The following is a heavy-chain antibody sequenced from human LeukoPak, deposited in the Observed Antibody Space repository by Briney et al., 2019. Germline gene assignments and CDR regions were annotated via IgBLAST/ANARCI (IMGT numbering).Heavy chain of an antibody. Sequence: SGGSLRLSCAASGFTFSSYAMSWVRQAPGKGLEWVSAISGSGGSTYYADSVKGRFTISRDNSKNTLYLQMNSLRAEDTAVYYCAKDAHNIIAAASYYYYGMDVWGQGTTVTVSS. V-gene: IGHV3-23*01. CDR2: ISGSGGST. CDR3: AKDAHNIIAAASYYYYGMDV. D-gene: IGHD6-13*01. CDR1: GFTFSSYA. J-gene: IGHJ6*02.